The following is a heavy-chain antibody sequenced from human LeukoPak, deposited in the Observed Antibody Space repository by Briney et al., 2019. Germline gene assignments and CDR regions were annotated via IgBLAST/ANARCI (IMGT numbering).Heavy chain of an antibody. J-gene: IGHJ4*02. CDR2: INPNTGGT. V-gene: IGHV1-2*02. Sequence: EASVKASWQASGYTFIGFYIHWARQAHGNGLEWMGWINPNTGGTNYAQWFQGRVTMTRDTSISTAYMDLSRLRTDDTAVYYCVQFELDYWGQGTRVTVSS. CDR1: GYTFIGFY. CDR3: VQFELDY. D-gene: IGHD1-7*01.